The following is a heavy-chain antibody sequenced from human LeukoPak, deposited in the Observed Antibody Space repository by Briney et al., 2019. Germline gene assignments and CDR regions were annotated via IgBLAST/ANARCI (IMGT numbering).Heavy chain of an antibody. CDR3: AKDDYYDTSGYRD. CDR1: GFTFSSYA. V-gene: IGHV3-23*01. Sequence: GGSLRLSCAASGFTFSSYAMSWVRQAPGKGLEWVSAISGSGGSTYYADSVKGRFIISRDNSKNTLYLQMNSLRAEDTAVYYCAKDDYYDTSGYRDWGQGTLVTVSS. CDR2: ISGSGGST. D-gene: IGHD3-22*01. J-gene: IGHJ4*02.